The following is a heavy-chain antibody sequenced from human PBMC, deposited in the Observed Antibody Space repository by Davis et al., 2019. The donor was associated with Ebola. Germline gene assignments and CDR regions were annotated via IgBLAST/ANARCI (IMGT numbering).Heavy chain of an antibody. Sequence: GESLKISCAASGFTFSSYAMSWVRQAPGKGLEWVSVISGSGGSIYYADSVKGRFTISRDNSKNTLYLQMNSLRAEDPAVYYCTATRSAGSDYWGQGTLVTVSS. D-gene: IGHD1/OR15-1a*01. CDR2: ISGSGGSI. V-gene: IGHV3-23*01. CDR3: TATRSAGSDY. J-gene: IGHJ4*02. CDR1: GFTFSSYA.